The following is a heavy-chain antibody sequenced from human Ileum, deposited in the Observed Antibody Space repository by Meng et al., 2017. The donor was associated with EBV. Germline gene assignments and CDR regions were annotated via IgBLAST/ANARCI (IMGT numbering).Heavy chain of an antibody. J-gene: IGHJ4*02. CDR2: IYHSGDS. CDR3: ARDPIPVPGRNFDY. CDR1: GDSISSNSW. Sequence: QLQESGPGLVKPSGTLSLPCTVSGDSISSNSWWNWVRQPPGKGLEWIGDIYHSGDSNYNPSLKSRVTISLDNSNNQFSLTLSSVTAADTAVYYCARDPIPVPGRNFDYWGQGTLVTVSS. D-gene: IGHD6-19*01. V-gene: IGHV4-4*02.